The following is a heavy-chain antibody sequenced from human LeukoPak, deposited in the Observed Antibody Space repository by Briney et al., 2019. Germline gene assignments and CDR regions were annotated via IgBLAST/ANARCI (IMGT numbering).Heavy chain of an antibody. CDR3: SRRMAVAATFDY. D-gene: IGHD6-19*01. Sequence: ASVKVSCKASGYTFTGYYIHWVRQAPGHGLEWMGWISPDNGDTHYAQKFQGRVTMTRDTSISTVYMELSRLRNDDTAVYYYSRRMAVAATFDYWGQGTLVTVSS. V-gene: IGHV1-2*02. J-gene: IGHJ4*02. CDR1: GYTFTGYY. CDR2: ISPDNGDT.